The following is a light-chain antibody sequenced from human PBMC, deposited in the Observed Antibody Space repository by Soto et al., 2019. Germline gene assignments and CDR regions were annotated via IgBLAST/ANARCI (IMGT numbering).Light chain of an antibody. CDR1: QSFSSSY. V-gene: IGKV3-20*01. CDR2: GAS. J-gene: IGKJ5*01. CDR3: QQYGSSPLIT. Sequence: IVFTQSPGTLSLSPGARATLSCRASQSFSSSYLASYQQQPGQARRLLIYGASSRATGIPDRFSGSGSGTDFSLTISRLETEDFLVYYCQQYGSSPLITFGQGTRLEIK.